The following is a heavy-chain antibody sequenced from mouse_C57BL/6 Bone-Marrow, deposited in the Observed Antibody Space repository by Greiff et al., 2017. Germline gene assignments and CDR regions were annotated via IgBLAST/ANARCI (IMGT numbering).Heavy chain of an antibody. CDR1: GYSFTDYN. Sequence: EVQLQQPGPELVKPGASVKISCKASGYSFTDYNMNWVKQRNGKSLEWIGVINPNYGTTSYNQKFKGKATLTVDQSSSTAYMQLNSLTSEDSAGYYVARGYEYVYAMDYWGQGTSVTGSS. CDR2: INPNYGTT. V-gene: IGHV1-39*01. CDR3: ARGYEYVYAMDY. D-gene: IGHD2-4*01. J-gene: IGHJ4*01.